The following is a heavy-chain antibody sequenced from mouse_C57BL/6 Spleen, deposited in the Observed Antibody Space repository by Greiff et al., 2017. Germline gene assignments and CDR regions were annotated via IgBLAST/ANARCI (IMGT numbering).Heavy chain of an antibody. J-gene: IGHJ1*03. V-gene: IGHV1-64*01. Sequence: QVQLHQSGAELVKPGASVKLSCKASGYTFTSYWMHWVKQRPGQGLEWIGMIHPNSGSTNYNEKFKSKATLTVDKSSSTAYMQLSILTSEDSAVYCGTRETGYFDVWGTGTTVTVSS. CDR3: TRETGYFDV. CDR1: GYTFTSYW. CDR2: IHPNSGST.